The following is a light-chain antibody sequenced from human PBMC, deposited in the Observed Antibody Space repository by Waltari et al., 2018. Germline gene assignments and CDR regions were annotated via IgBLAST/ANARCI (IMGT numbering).Light chain of an antibody. CDR1: QSVSSSY. J-gene: IGKJ2*01. CDR3: QQYGSSPYT. V-gene: IGKV3-20*01. CDR2: GAS. Sequence: CRANQSVSSSYLAWYQQKPGQAPRLLIYGASSRATGIPDRFSGSGSGTDFTLTISRLEPEDFAVYYCQQYGSSPYTFGQGTKLEIK.